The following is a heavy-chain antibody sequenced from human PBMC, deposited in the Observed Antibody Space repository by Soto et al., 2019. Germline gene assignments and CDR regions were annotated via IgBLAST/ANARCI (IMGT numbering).Heavy chain of an antibody. V-gene: IGHV4-4*07. CDR3: VRGRSYSVYDF. Sequence: XETLSLTCAVSGCSISGHAWIWIRQPAGRGLDWIGHIYPSGSTSYNPSLRSRVTMSLDTSNNQIFLNLTSVTAADTAVFYCVRGRSYSVYDFWGPGTLVTVSS. CDR2: IYPSGST. J-gene: IGHJ1*01. D-gene: IGHD5-12*01. CDR1: GCSISGHA.